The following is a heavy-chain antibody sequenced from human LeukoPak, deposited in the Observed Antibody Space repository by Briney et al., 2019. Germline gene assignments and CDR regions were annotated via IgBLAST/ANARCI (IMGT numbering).Heavy chain of an antibody. V-gene: IGHV3-21*04. D-gene: IGHD3-10*01. J-gene: IGHJ4*02. CDR1: GFTLSSYS. CDR2: ISSSSSYI. CDR3: ARATITMVRGVIRGFDY. Sequence: GGSLRLSCAASGFTLSSYSMNWVRQAPGKGLEWVSSISSSSSYIYYADSVKGRFTISRDNAKNSLYLQMNSLRAEDTAVYYCARATITMVRGVIRGFDYWGQGTLVTVSS.